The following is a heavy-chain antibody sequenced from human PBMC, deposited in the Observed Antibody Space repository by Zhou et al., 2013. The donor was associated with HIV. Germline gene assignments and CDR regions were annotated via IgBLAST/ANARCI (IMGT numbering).Heavy chain of an antibody. J-gene: IGHJ3*01. CDR1: GYTLSDLS. Sequence: QVHLLQSGAEVKEPGASVWVSCQVSGYTLSDLSIHWVRQSPGKGLEWLGRFDAEFGAAVNAHSFQGRLVMTGDTSTDTAYMRLNSLLSDDTAMYYCATARQLHQVLENSFSVWGQGTWITVSS. D-gene: IGHD1-1*01. CDR3: ATARQLHQVLENSFSV. V-gene: IGHV1-24*01. CDR2: FDAEFGAA.